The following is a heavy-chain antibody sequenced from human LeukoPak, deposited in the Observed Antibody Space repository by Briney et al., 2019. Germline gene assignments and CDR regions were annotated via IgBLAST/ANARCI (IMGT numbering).Heavy chain of an antibody. J-gene: IGHJ4*02. V-gene: IGHV4-59*01. CDR3: ARGAPLEWLLSTFDY. CDR2: IYYSGST. CDR1: GGSISSYY. D-gene: IGHD3-3*01. Sequence: SETLSLTCTVSGGSISSYYWSWIRQPPGKGLEWIGYIYYSGSTNYSPSLKSRVTISVDTSKNQFSLKLSSVTAADTAMYYCARGAPLEWLLSTFDYWGQGTLVTVSS.